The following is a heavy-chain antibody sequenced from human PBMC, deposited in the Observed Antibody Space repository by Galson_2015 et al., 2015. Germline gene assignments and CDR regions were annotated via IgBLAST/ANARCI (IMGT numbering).Heavy chain of an antibody. D-gene: IGHD1-26*01. Sequence: SLRLSCAASGFTFSSYTISWVRQAPGKGLEWVSYISSSATIYYADSVKGRFTISRDNAKNSLYLQMNCLRDEDTAVYYCARDPWRGSYKVFYFDYWGQGTLVTVSS. CDR3: ARDPWRGSYKVFYFDY. CDR1: GFTFSSYT. CDR2: ISSSATI. V-gene: IGHV3-48*02. J-gene: IGHJ4*02.